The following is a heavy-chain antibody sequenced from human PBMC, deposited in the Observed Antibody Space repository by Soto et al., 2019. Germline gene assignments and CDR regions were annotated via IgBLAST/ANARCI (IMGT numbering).Heavy chain of an antibody. Sequence: QVQLQESGPGLVKPSETLSLTCTVSGGSISSYYWSWIRQPPGKGLEWIGYIYYSGSTNYNPPHKSRVTISVDTSKNQFSLKLSSVTAADTAVYYCARVWGGAFDIWGQGTMVTVSS. D-gene: IGHD3-10*01. V-gene: IGHV4-59*01. CDR1: GGSISSYY. CDR2: IYYSGST. J-gene: IGHJ3*02. CDR3: ARVWGGAFDI.